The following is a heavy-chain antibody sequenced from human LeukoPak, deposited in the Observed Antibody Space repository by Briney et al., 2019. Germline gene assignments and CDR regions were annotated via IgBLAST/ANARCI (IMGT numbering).Heavy chain of an antibody. CDR1: GYTFISYG. J-gene: IGHJ5*02. CDR2: ISTYNGNT. CDR3: ARDWLTGLDH. V-gene: IGHV1-18*01. D-gene: IGHD3-9*01. Sequence: ASVKVSCKASGYTFISYGISWVRQAPGQGLEWMGWISTYNGNTNYAQKLQGRVTMTTDTSSSTAYMELRSLRSDDTALYYCARDWLTGLDHWGQGTLVTVSS.